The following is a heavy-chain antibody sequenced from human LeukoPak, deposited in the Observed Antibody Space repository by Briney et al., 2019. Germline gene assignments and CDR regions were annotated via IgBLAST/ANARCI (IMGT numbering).Heavy chain of an antibody. CDR3: ARDRSVPAAIPGLWLDP. Sequence: PGGSLRLSCAASGFTFSSYAMHWVRQAPGKGLEWVAVISYDGSNKYYADSVKGRFTISRDNSKNTLCLQMNSLRAEDTAVYYCARDRSVPAAIPGLWLDPWGQGTLVTVSS. CDR2: ISYDGSNK. D-gene: IGHD2-2*02. J-gene: IGHJ5*02. CDR1: GFTFSSYA. V-gene: IGHV3-30*04.